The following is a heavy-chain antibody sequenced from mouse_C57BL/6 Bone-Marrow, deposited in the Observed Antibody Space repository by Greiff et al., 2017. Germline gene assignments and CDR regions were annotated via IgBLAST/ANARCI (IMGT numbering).Heavy chain of an antibody. Sequence: QVQLQQPGAELARPGASVKLSCKASGYTFTSYGISWVKQRTGQGLEWIGEIYPRSGNTYYNEKFKGKATLTADKSSSTAYMGLRSLTSEDSAVYFCARGTGAAWFAYWGQGTLVTVSA. CDR2: IYPRSGNT. CDR1: GYTFTSYG. D-gene: IGHD4-1*01. J-gene: IGHJ3*01. V-gene: IGHV1-81*01. CDR3: ARGTGAAWFAY.